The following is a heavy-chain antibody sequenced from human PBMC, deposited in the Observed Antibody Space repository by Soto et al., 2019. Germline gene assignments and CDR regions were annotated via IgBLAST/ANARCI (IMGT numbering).Heavy chain of an antibody. CDR2: IYYSGST. CDR3: ARMLYGDYVIDAFDI. CDR1: GGSISSGGYY. D-gene: IGHD4-17*01. J-gene: IGHJ3*02. V-gene: IGHV4-31*03. Sequence: QVQLQESGPGLVKPSQTLSLTCTVSGGSISSGGYYWSWIRQHPGKGLEWIGYIYYSGSTYYNPSLKSRVTIXXDXSXXQCSLKLSSVTAADTAVYYCARMLYGDYVIDAFDIWGQGTMVTVSS.